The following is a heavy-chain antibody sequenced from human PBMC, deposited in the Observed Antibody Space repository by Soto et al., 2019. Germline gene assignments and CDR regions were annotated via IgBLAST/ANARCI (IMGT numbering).Heavy chain of an antibody. CDR2: IYPGDSDT. V-gene: IGHV5-51*01. CDR1: GYSFTSYW. CDR3: ARGHTVTTAHYYDMDV. Sequence: PGESLKISCKGSGYSFTSYWIGWVRQMPGKGLEWMGIIYPGDSDTRYSPSFQGQVTISADKSISTAYLQWSSLKASDTAMYYCARGHTVTTAHYYDMDVWGQGTTVTVSS. D-gene: IGHD4-17*01. J-gene: IGHJ6*02.